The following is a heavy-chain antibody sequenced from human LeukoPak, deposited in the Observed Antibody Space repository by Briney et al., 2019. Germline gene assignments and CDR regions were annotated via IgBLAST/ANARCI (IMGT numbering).Heavy chain of an antibody. J-gene: IGHJ4*02. CDR1: GGSFSGYY. V-gene: IGHV4-34*01. Sequence: SETLSLTCAVYGGSFSGYYWSWIRQPPGKGLEWIGEINHSGSTNYNPSLKSRVTISVDASKNQFSLKLSSVTAADTAVYYCARLASIDIVVVPADLSWGFDYRGQGTLVTVSS. CDR3: ARLASIDIVVVPADLSWGFDY. CDR2: INHSGST. D-gene: IGHD2-2*01.